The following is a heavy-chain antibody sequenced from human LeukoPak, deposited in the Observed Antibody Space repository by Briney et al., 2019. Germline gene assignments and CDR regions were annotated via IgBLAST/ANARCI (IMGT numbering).Heavy chain of an antibody. J-gene: IGHJ4*02. D-gene: IGHD1-20*01. CDR2: IYYSGST. Sequence: SETLSLTCTVSGGSISSSSYYWGWIRQPPGKGLEWIGSIYYSGSTNYNPSLKSRVTISVDTSKNQFSLKLSSVTAADTAVYYCARESDNYYFDYWGQGTLVTVSS. CDR1: GGSISSSSYY. V-gene: IGHV4-39*07. CDR3: ARESDNYYFDY.